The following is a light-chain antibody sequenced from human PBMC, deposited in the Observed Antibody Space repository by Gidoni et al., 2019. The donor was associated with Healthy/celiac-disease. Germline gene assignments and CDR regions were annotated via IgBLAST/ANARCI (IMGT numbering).Light chain of an antibody. Sequence: SSLSASVGDRVTITCRASQSISSYLNWYQQKPGKAPKLLIYAASSLQSGVPSRFSGSGSGTDFTLTISSLQPEDFPTYYCQQSYSTPRTFGQGTKLEIK. CDR2: AAS. CDR1: QSISSY. CDR3: QQSYSTPRT. J-gene: IGKJ2*01. V-gene: IGKV1-39*01.